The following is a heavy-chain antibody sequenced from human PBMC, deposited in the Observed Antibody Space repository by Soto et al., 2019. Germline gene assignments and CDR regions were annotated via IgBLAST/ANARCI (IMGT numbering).Heavy chain of an antibody. Sequence: QITLNESGPPVVKPAETLTLPCTFSGLSLTTSGVGVGWFRQSPVQAPEWIGLVYLDDDKRYGASLKSMLTITKDTTKNQVVLTMASVDPADTATYFCAHRILRTVFGLVTTTAIYFDFWGQGTPVVVSS. CDR2: VYLDDDK. J-gene: IGHJ4*02. D-gene: IGHD3-3*01. V-gene: IGHV2-5*05. CDR3: AHRILRTVFGLVTTTAIYFDF. CDR1: GLSLTTSGVG.